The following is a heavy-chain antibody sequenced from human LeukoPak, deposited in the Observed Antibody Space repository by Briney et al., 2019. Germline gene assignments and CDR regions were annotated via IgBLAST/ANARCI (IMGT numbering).Heavy chain of an antibody. J-gene: IGHJ5*02. CDR2: MNPNSGNT. CDR3: ARGGIAAAGIYNWFDP. D-gene: IGHD6-13*01. CDR1: GYTFTSYD. Sequence: GSSVKVSCKASGYTFTSYDINWVRQATGQGLEWMGWMNPNSGNTGCAQKFQGRVTMTRNTSISTAYMELSSLRSEDTAVYYCARGGIAAAGIYNWFDPWGQGTLVTVSS. V-gene: IGHV1-8*01.